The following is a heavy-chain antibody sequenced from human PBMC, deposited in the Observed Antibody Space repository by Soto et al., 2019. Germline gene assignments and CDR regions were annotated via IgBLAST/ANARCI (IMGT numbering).Heavy chain of an antibody. J-gene: IGHJ3*02. CDR1: GYTFTSFG. CDR3: ARDHRGGTDAFDI. D-gene: IGHD2-15*01. V-gene: IGHV1-18*01. Sequence: QVQLVQSGAEVKKHGASVKVSCKASGYTFTSFGISWVRQAPGQGLEWMGWISAYNGNTNYAENLQRRVRMNTDTSTRTAYMELRSLRSDDTAVDYCARDHRGGTDAFDIWGQGTMVTVSS. CDR2: ISAYNGNT.